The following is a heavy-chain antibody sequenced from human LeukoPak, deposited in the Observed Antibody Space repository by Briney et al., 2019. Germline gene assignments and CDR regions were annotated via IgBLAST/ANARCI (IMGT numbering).Heavy chain of an antibody. J-gene: IGHJ4*02. CDR1: GHTFSAYY. CDR3: ARKKVDVVSTYDY. D-gene: IGHD5/OR15-5a*01. CDR2: INPHGGAT. V-gene: IGHV1-2*02. Sequence: ASVKVSCKSSGHTFSAYYMHWVRQAPGQGLEWMGWINPHGGATHSAQKFQGRVTMTRDTSISTDYMELSSLTSDDTAVYYCARKKVDVVSTYDYWGQGTLVTVSS.